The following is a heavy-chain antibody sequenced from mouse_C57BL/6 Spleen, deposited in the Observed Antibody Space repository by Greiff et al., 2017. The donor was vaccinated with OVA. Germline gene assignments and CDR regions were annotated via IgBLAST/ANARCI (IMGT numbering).Heavy chain of an antibody. D-gene: IGHD3-2*02. CDR2: IDPEDGET. CDR1: GFNIKDYY. V-gene: IGHV14-2*01. CDR3: ARGRSGYVFDY. J-gene: IGHJ2*01. Sequence: EVQGVESGAELVKPGASVKLSCTASGFNIKDYYMHWVKQRTEQGLEWIGRIDPEDGETKYAPKFQGKATITADTSANTDYLQLSSLTSEDTAVYYCARGRSGYVFDYWGQGTTLTVSS.